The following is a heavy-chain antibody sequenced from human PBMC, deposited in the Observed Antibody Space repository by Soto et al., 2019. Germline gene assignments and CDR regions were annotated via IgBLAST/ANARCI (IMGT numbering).Heavy chain of an antibody. V-gene: IGHV1-8*01. CDR1: GYTFTSYD. D-gene: IGHD6-6*01. J-gene: IGHJ6*03. Sequence: ASVKVSCKASGYTFTSYDINWVRQATGQGLEWMGWMNPNSGNTGYAQKFQGRVTMTRNTSISTAYMELSSLRSEDTAVYYCARIAARLSYYYMDVWGKGTTVTVSS. CDR2: MNPNSGNT. CDR3: ARIAARLSYYYMDV.